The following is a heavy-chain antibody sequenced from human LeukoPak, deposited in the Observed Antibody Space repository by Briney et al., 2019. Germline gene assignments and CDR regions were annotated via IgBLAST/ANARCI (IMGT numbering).Heavy chain of an antibody. CDR1: GYTFTSYG. J-gene: IGHJ4*02. D-gene: IGHD2-2*02. CDR3: ARYSSYCSSTSCYTTGEGFDY. CDR2: ISAYNGNT. Sequence: ASVKVSCKASGYTFTSYGISWVRQAPGQGLEWMGWISAYNGNTNYAQKLQGRVTMTTDTSTSTAYMELRSLRSDDTAVYYCARYSSYCSSTSCYTTGEGFDYWGQGTLVTVSS. V-gene: IGHV1-18*01.